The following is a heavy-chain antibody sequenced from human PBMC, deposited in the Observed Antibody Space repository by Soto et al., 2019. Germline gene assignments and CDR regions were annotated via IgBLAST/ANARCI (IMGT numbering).Heavy chain of an antibody. Sequence: QVQLVQSGAEVKKPGSSVKVSCKASGGTFSTDSISWVRQAPGQGLEWMGGIIPMFGTANNAQKLQGRVTITADESTXTAYMELSSLRSEDTAVYFCAREIDGYYGMDVWGQGTTVTVAS. J-gene: IGHJ6*02. CDR3: AREIDGYYGMDV. V-gene: IGHV1-69*12. CDR1: GGTFSTDS. CDR2: IIPMFGTA.